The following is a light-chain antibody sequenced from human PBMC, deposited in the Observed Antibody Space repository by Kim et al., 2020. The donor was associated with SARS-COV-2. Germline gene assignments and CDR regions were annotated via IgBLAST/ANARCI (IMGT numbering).Light chain of an antibody. V-gene: IGLV3-1*01. CDR1: KLGDRY. CDR3: QAWDSTTAV. CDR2: QDY. J-gene: IGLJ3*02. Sequence: SVSPGQTANITCSGDKLGDRYVCWYHQKPGQSPVLVLYQDYKRPPGIPERFSGSNSGNTATLTISGTQAVDEADYYCQAWDSTTAVFGGGTQLTVL.